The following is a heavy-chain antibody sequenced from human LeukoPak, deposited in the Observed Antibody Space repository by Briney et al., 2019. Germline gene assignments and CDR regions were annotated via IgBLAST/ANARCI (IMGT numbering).Heavy chain of an antibody. CDR1: SGSISSNNYY. CDR2: IYYSGST. D-gene: IGHD2-2*01. CDR3: ARLGTGDCSGTCYGFDC. Sequence: SETLSLTCTVSSGSISSNNYYWGWIRQPPGKGLQWIGYIYYSGSTYDNPSLKSRVIISVDTSKNQFSLKLSSVTAADTAVYFCARLGTGDCSGTCYGFDCWGQGTLVTVSS. V-gene: IGHV4-39*01. J-gene: IGHJ4*02.